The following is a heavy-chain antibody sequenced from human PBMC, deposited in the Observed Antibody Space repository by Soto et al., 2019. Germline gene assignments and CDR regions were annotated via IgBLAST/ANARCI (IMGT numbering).Heavy chain of an antibody. CDR3: ARQFYDSSGYYYYGMDV. V-gene: IGHV4-39*01. CDR2: IYSSGST. Sequence: QLQLQESGPGLVKPSETLSLTCTVYGDSISSSSYYWGWIRQPPGKGLEWIGTIYSSGSTYYNSSLKSRVTLSLDTSNNQFSLKVSSVTAADTAVYYCARQFYDSSGYYYYGMDVWGQGTTVTVSS. J-gene: IGHJ6*02. D-gene: IGHD3-22*01. CDR1: GDSISSSSYY.